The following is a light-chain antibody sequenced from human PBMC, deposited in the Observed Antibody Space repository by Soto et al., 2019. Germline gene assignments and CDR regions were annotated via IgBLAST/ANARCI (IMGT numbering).Light chain of an antibody. J-gene: IGKJ4*01. CDR3: QQYNNWPLT. Sequence: IVLTQSPGTLSLSPGERATLSCRASQSVSSNLAWYQQKPGQAPRLLIYGVSTRAPGLPGRFSGSGSGTEFTLTISSLQSEDLAVYYCQQYNNWPLTFGGGTKVDIK. CDR1: QSVSSN. CDR2: GVS. V-gene: IGKV3-15*01.